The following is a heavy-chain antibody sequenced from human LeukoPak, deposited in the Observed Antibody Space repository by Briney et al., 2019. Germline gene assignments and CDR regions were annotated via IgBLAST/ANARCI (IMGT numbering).Heavy chain of an antibody. CDR3: ARDPSVAATLRGDY. Sequence: GGSLRLSCAASGFTFSSYSMNWVRQAPGKGLEWVSSISSSSSYIYYADSVKGRFTISRDNAKNSLYLQMNSLRAEDTAVYYCARDPSVAATLRGDYWGQGTLVTVSS. V-gene: IGHV3-21*04. CDR2: ISSSSSYI. CDR1: GFTFSSYS. D-gene: IGHD2-15*01. J-gene: IGHJ4*02.